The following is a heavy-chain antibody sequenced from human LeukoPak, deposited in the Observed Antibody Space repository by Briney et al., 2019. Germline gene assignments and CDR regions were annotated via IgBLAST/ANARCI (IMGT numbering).Heavy chain of an antibody. J-gene: IGHJ6*02. CDR1: GGSITSSSYY. Sequence: SETLSLTCTVSGGSITSSSYYWGWIRQPPGTGLEWIGSIYYSGSTYYNPSLKSRVTISVDTSKNQFSLKLSSVTAADTAVYYCARHGAFGELYYGMDVWGPGTTVTVSS. V-gene: IGHV4-39*01. CDR3: ARHGAFGELYYGMDV. CDR2: IYYSGST. D-gene: IGHD3-10*01.